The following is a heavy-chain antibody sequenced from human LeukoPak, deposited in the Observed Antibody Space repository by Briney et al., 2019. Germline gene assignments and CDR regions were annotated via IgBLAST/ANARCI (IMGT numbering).Heavy chain of an antibody. Sequence: GGSLRLSCAASGFTFSSYSMNWVRQAPGKGLEWVSSISSSSSYIYYADSVKGRFTISRDNAKNSLYLQMNSLRAEDTAVYYCAKDLPSITIFGLGSFDYWGQGTLVTVSS. V-gene: IGHV3-21*04. CDR1: GFTFSSYS. CDR2: ISSSSSYI. D-gene: IGHD3-3*01. CDR3: AKDLPSITIFGLGSFDY. J-gene: IGHJ4*02.